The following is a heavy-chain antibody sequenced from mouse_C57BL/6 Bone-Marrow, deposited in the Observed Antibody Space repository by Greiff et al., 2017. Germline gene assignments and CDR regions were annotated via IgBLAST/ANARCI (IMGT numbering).Heavy chain of an antibody. V-gene: IGHV1-76*01. CDR2: IYPGSGNT. J-gene: IGHJ2*01. Sequence: QVQLQQSGAELVRPGASVKLSCKASGYTFTDYYINWVKPRPGQGLEWIARIYPGSGNTYYNETFKGKATLTAENASSTAYMQLSSLTSEDSAVYFCVYSYYFDYWGQGTTLTGSS. CDR3: VYSYYFDY. CDR1: GYTFTDYY. D-gene: IGHD1-1*01.